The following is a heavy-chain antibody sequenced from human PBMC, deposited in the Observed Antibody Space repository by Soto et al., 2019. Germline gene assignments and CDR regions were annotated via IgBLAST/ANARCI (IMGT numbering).Heavy chain of an antibody. J-gene: IGHJ4*02. CDR3: EVTTGY. V-gene: IGHV1-8*02. Sequence: ASVKVSCKASGYTLTSYAMHWVRQAPGQGLEYMGWVSPENRNAGYAPQFRGRVSMTADTSINTVYLELTTLTYEDTAVYYCEVTTGYWGQGTMVTVSS. CDR1: GYTLTSYA. D-gene: IGHD4-17*01. CDR2: VSPENRNA.